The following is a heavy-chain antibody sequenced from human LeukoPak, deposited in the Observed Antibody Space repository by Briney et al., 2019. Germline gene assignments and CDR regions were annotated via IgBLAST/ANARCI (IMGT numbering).Heavy chain of an antibody. Sequence: GGSLRLSCAASGFSFDDYGLTWVRQAPGKGLECVSGINWNGDSTDYADSVKGRFTISRDNAKNSLYLQMNSLRAEDTALYYCARDLRVVITGSFDSWGQGTLVTVSS. V-gene: IGHV3-20*04. J-gene: IGHJ4*02. D-gene: IGHD3-22*01. CDR2: INWNGDST. CDR1: GFSFDDYG. CDR3: ARDLRVVITGSFDS.